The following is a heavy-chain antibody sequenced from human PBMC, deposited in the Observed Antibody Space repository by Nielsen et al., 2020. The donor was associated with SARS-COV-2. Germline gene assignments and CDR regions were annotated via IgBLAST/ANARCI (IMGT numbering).Heavy chain of an antibody. CDR2: FNRGST. J-gene: IGHJ4*02. V-gene: IGHV4-31*03. CDR1: GGSISSGGYY. CDR3: AGVSQDVRIAAAHFDY. D-gene: IGHD6-13*01. Sequence: SETLSLTCTVSGGSISSGGYYWSWIRQHPGKGLEWIGFFNRGSTYYNPSLRSRVTISVDTAQSQISLRLSSVTAADTGVYYCAGVSQDVRIAAAHFDYWGQGTLVTVSS.